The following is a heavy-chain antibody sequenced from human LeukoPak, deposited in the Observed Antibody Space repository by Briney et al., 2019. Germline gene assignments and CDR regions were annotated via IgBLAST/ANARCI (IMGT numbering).Heavy chain of an antibody. Sequence: SETLSLTCAVYGGSFSGYYWSWIRQPPGKGLEWIGEINHSGSTNYNPSLKSRGTISVDTSKNQFSLKLSSVTAADTAVYYCARGEAARRYYYYYGMDVWGQGTTVTVSS. CDR1: GGSFSGYY. J-gene: IGHJ6*02. CDR3: ARGEAARRYYYYYGMDV. D-gene: IGHD6-6*01. CDR2: INHSGST. V-gene: IGHV4-34*01.